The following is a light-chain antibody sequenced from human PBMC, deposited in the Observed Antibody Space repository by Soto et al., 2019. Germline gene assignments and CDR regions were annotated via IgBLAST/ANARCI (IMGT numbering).Light chain of an antibody. CDR1: QSLRSKY. CDR3: QQYATSPRT. CDR2: GAS. Sequence: DTVLTQSPGTLSLSPGEGATLSCRASQSLRSKYLAWYQQIPGQPPRLLIYGASSRATGIPDRFSGRGSGTDFTLTIARLEPEDFSVYYCQQYATSPRTFGQGTKV. J-gene: IGKJ1*01. V-gene: IGKV3-20*01.